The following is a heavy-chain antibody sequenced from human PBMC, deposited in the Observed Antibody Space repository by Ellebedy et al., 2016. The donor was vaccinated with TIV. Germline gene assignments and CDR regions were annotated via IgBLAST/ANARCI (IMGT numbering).Heavy chain of an antibody. CDR2: IFSNDEK. J-gene: IGHJ5*02. Sequence: SGPTLVKPTETLTLTCTVSRFSLSNARMGVSWIRQPPGKALEWLAHIFSNDEKSYSTSLKSRLTISKDTSKSQVVLTMTNMDPVDTATYYCARILIAVEGNNWFDPWGQGTLVTVSS. CDR3: ARILIAVEGNNWFDP. D-gene: IGHD6-19*01. V-gene: IGHV2-26*01. CDR1: RFSLSNARMG.